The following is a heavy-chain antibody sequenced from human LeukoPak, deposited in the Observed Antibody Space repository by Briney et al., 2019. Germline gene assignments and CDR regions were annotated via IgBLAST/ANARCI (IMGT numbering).Heavy chain of an antibody. CDR1: GGSISSYY. D-gene: IGHD5-18*01. V-gene: IGHV4-59*08. CDR2: IYYNGNT. Sequence: SETLSLTCDVSGGSISSYYWSWIRQPPGKGLEWIAYIYYNGNTSYNPSFKGRVTISVDMSKNQFSLKLTSVAAADTAIYYCARQPSATAAFDIWGQGTMVTVSS. J-gene: IGHJ3*02. CDR3: ARQPSATAAFDI.